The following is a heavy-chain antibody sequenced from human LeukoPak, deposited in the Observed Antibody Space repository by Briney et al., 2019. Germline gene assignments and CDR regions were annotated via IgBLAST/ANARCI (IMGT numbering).Heavy chain of an antibody. CDR2: ISGSGGST. V-gene: IGHV3-23*01. CDR3: AKGPQWLVRVNWYFDL. J-gene: IGHJ2*01. Sequence: GGSLRLSCAASGFTFSSYAMSWVRQAPGKGLEWVSAISGSGGSTYYADSVKGRFTISRDNSKNTLYLQMNGLRAEDTAVYYCAKGPQWLVRVNWYFDLWGRGTLVTVSS. CDR1: GFTFSSYA. D-gene: IGHD6-19*01.